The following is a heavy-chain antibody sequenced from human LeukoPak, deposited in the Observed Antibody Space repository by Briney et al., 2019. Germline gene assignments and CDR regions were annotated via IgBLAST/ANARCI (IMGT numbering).Heavy chain of an antibody. J-gene: IGHJ4*02. D-gene: IGHD5-18*01. Sequence: SETLSLTCTVSGGSISSYYWSWIRQPPGKGLEWIGYIYYSGSTNYNPSLKSRVTISVDTSKNQFSLKLSSVTAADTAVYYCARGYSYMQYYFDYWGQGPWSPSPQ. CDR1: GGSISSYY. CDR2: IYYSGST. CDR3: ARGYSYMQYYFDY. V-gene: IGHV4-59*01.